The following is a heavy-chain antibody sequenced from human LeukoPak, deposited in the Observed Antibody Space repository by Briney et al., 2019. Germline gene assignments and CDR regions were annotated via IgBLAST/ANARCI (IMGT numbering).Heavy chain of an antibody. Sequence: GRSLRLSCAASGFTFSSYGMHWVRQAPGKGLEWVAVISYDGSNKYYADSVKGRFTISRDNSKNTLYLQMNGLRAEDTAVYYCAKGIAYWGQGTLVTVSS. CDR3: AKGIAY. CDR2: ISYDGSNK. CDR1: GFTFSSYG. V-gene: IGHV3-30*18. J-gene: IGHJ4*02.